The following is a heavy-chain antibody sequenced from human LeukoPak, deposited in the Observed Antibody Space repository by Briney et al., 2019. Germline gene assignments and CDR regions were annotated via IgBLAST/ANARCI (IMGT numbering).Heavy chain of an antibody. V-gene: IGHV4-59*08. Sequence: PSETLSLTCTVSGGSISGYYWSWIRQPPGKGLEWVGYIYYSGSTNYNPSLKSRVTISVDTSKNQFSLKLSSVTAADTAVYYCARYYYDSSGYSHGMDVWGQGTTVTVSS. CDR2: IYYSGST. J-gene: IGHJ6*02. D-gene: IGHD3-22*01. CDR1: GGSISGYY. CDR3: ARYYYDSSGYSHGMDV.